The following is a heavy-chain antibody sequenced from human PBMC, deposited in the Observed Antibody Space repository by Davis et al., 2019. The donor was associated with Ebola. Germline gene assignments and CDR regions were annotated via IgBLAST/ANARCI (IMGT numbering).Heavy chain of an antibody. J-gene: IGHJ5*02. V-gene: IGHV1-69*04. CDR2: IIPILGIA. D-gene: IGHD4-23*01. Sequence: AASVKVSCKASGYSFTDDGISWVRQAPGQGLEWMGRIIPILGIANYAQKFQGRVTITADKSTSTAYMELSSLRSEDTAVYYCARAGVNNWFDPWGQGTLVTVSS. CDR1: GYSFTDDG. CDR3: ARAGVNNWFDP.